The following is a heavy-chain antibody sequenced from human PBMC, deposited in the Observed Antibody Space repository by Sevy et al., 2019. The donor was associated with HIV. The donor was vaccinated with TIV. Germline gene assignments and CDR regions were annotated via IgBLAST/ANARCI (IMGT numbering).Heavy chain of an antibody. CDR1: GFTFSSDT. Sequence: GGSLRLSCAVSGFTFSSDTMNWVRQAPGKGLEWVSSISSSSSYIYYADSEKGRFTISRDNAKNSLYLQMNSLRAEDTAVYYCAREEEDYVWGTSRDLTFFDYWGQGTLVTVSS. V-gene: IGHV3-21*01. CDR3: AREEEDYVWGTSRDLTFFDY. CDR2: ISSSSSYI. D-gene: IGHD3-16*02. J-gene: IGHJ4*02.